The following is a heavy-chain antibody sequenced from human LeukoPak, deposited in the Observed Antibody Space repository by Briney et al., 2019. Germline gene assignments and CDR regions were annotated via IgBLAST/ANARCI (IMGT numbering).Heavy chain of an antibody. J-gene: IGHJ4*02. CDR3: AREHYYDSSGYFGY. CDR2: INHSGST. Sequence: PSETLSLTCTVSGYSISSGYYWGWIRQPPGKGLEWIGEINHSGSTNYNPSLKSRVTISVDTSKNQFSLKLSSVTAADTAVYYCAREHYYDSSGYFGYWGQGTLVTVSS. D-gene: IGHD3-22*01. CDR1: GYSISSGYY. V-gene: IGHV4-38-2*02.